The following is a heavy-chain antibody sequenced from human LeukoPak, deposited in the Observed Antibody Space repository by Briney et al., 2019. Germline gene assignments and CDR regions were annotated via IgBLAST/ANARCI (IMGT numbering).Heavy chain of an antibody. CDR3: ARIFGVVVADQTDY. V-gene: IGHV1-69*05. J-gene: IGHJ4*02. CDR1: GGTFSSYA. Sequence: ASVKVSCKASGGTFSSYAISWVRQAPGQGLEWMGGIIPIFGTANYAQKFQGRVTMTRDTPISTAYMELSRLRSDDTAVYYCARIFGVVVADQTDYWGQGTLVTVSS. CDR2: IIPIFGTA. D-gene: IGHD2-15*01.